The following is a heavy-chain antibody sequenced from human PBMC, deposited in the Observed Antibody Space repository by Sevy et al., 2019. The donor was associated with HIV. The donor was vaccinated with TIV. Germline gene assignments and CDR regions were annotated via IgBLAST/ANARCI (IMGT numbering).Heavy chain of an antibody. Sequence: GGSLRLSFAASGFTFSSYSMNWVRQAPGKGLEWVSSISSISSYIYYPDSVKGRFTISRDNAKNSLYLQMNSLRAEDTAVYYCARDSQAEFDPWGQGTLVTVSS. CDR1: GFTFSSYS. V-gene: IGHV3-21*01. D-gene: IGHD6-13*01. CDR2: ISSISSYI. CDR3: ARDSQAEFDP. J-gene: IGHJ5*02.